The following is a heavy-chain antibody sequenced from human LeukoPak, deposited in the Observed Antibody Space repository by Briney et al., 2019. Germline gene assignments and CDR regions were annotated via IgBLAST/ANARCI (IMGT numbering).Heavy chain of an antibody. V-gene: IGHV1-2*02. CDR3: AREGIGAADDSFDY. D-gene: IGHD6-13*01. Sequence: ALVKVSCKASGYTFTDYYMHWVRQAPGQGLEWMGWINYNTGGTNYAQKFQGRVTMTRDTSTSTAYMELSRLRSDDTAVYYCAREGIGAADDSFDYWGQGTLVTVSS. CDR1: GYTFTDYY. CDR2: INYNTGGT. J-gene: IGHJ4*02.